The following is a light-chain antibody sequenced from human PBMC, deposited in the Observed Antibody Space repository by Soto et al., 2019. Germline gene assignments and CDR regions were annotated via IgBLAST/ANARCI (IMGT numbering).Light chain of an antibody. CDR1: TNDIGGYKY. Sequence: QPVLTQPASVSGSPGQSITISCTGTTNDIGGYKYVSWYQQHPGKAPKLIIFEVTNRPSGVSNRFSGSKSGNTASLTISGLQAEDEADFYCSSYTSTSALVFGTGTKVTVL. V-gene: IGLV2-14*01. CDR3: SSYTSTSALV. J-gene: IGLJ1*01. CDR2: EVT.